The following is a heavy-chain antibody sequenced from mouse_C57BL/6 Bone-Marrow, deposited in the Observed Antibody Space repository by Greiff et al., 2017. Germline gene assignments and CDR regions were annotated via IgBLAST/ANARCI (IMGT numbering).Heavy chain of an antibody. V-gene: IGHV1-76*01. CDR3: ARRDYYGIYYFDY. D-gene: IGHD1-1*01. CDR2: IYPGSGNT. J-gene: IGHJ2*01. Sequence: QVQLQQPGAELARPGASVKLSCKASGYTFTDYYINWVKQRPGQGLELIARIYPGSGNTYYNEKFKGKATLTAEKSSSTAYMQLSSLTSEDSAVYFCARRDYYGIYYFDYWGQGTTLTVSS. CDR1: GYTFTDYY.